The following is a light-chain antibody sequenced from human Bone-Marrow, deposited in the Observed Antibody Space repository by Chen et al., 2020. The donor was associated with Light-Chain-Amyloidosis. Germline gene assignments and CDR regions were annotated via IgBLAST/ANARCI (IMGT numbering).Light chain of an antibody. CDR2: EVT. CDR3: SSYTSTNTLV. Sequence: QSALTQPASVSGSPGQSITISCTGTSSDVGGDNHVSWYQQHPDKAPKLMIYEVTNRASWVPVRFSGSKSDNTASLTISGLQTEDEAHYFCSSYTSTNTLVFGSGTRVTVL. J-gene: IGLJ1*01. V-gene: IGLV2-14*01. CDR1: SSDVGGDNH.